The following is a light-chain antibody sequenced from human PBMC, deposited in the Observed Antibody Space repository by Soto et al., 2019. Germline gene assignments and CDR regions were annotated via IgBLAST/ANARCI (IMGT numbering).Light chain of an antibody. CDR3: LQDYNYPRT. V-gene: IGKV1-6*01. Sequence: AVRVTQSPSSLSASVGDRVTITCRASQSISSYLNWYQQKPGKAPKLLIYAASSLQSGVPSRFSGSGSGTDFTLTISSLQPEDFATYYCLQDYNYPRTFGQGTKVAIK. CDR1: QSISSY. J-gene: IGKJ1*01. CDR2: AAS.